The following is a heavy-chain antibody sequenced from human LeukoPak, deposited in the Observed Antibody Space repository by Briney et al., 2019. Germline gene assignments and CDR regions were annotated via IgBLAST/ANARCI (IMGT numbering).Heavy chain of an antibody. V-gene: IGHV3-30*02. Sequence: GGSLRLSCTASGFTFGDYAMSWVRQAPGKGLEWVAFIRYDGSNKYYADSVKGRFTISRDNSKNTLYLQMNSLRAEDTAVYYCAKGGEIVVVIHELHDAFDIWGQGTMVTVSS. J-gene: IGHJ3*02. D-gene: IGHD3-22*01. CDR1: GFTFGDYA. CDR3: AKGGEIVVVIHELHDAFDI. CDR2: IRYDGSNK.